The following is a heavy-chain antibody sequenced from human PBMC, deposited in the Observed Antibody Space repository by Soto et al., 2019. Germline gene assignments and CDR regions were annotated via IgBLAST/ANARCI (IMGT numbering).Heavy chain of an antibody. CDR1: GFTFSSYT. CDR2: ISGSGGST. J-gene: IGHJ3*02. V-gene: IGHV3-23*01. Sequence: GGSLRLSCAASGFTFSSYTMSCIRQAPGKGLEWVSAISGSGGSTYYADSVKGRFTISRDNSKNTLYLQMNSLRAEDTAVYYCAKNPSSGYYYGAFDIWGQGTMVTVSS. D-gene: IGHD3-22*01. CDR3: AKNPSSGYYYGAFDI.